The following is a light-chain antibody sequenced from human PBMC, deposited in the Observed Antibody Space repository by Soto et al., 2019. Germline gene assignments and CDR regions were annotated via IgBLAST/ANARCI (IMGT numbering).Light chain of an antibody. CDR2: DAS. CDR1: QSVRSN. J-gene: IGKJ5*01. V-gene: IGKV3D-15*01. CDR3: QQYNNWPIT. Sequence: EIVMTQSQANMSVSAGERATLSCRARQSVRSNLAWYQQKPGQAPRLLIYDASTRATGIPARFSGSGSGTEFILTISSLQSEDFGVYYCQQYNNWPITFGQGARLEIK.